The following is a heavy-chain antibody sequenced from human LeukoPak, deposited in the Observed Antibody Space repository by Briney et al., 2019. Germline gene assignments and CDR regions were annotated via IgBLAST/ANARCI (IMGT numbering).Heavy chain of an antibody. J-gene: IGHJ4*02. CDR2: ISGSGGST. D-gene: IGHD3-9*01. CDR1: GFTFSSYA. CDR3: AKLYDILTGYIDY. Sequence: PGGSLRLSCAASGFTFSSYAMSWVRQAPGKGLEWVPAISGSGGSTYYADSVKGRFTISRDNSKNTLYLQMNSLRAEDTAVYYCAKLYDILTGYIDYWGQGTVVTVSS. V-gene: IGHV3-23*01.